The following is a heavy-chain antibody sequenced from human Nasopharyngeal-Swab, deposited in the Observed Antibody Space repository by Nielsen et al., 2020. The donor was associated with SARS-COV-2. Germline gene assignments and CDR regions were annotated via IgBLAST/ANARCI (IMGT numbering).Heavy chain of an antibody. Sequence: GGSLRLSFAAPGFDFNNYGMHWARQAPGKGLEWVAVISYEGSKKFFTDSVKGRFTISRDHSTKTLYLQMNSLRVEDTAVYYCAKANVIFWFGQFRADALGLWGQGTRVTVSS. D-gene: IGHD3-10*01. CDR2: ISYEGSKK. V-gene: IGHV3-30*19. CDR1: GFDFNNYG. CDR3: AKANVIFWFGQFRADALGL. J-gene: IGHJ3*01.